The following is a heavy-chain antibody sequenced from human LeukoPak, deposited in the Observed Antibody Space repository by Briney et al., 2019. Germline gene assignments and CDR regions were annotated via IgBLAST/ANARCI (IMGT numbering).Heavy chain of an antibody. Sequence: TGGSLRLSCAASGFTFTTYWMSWVRQFPGRGLEWVANINQDGTEKYYVDSVKGRFTISRDNAKNTLYLQMNSLRAEDTAVYYCARALSSGWPRESYAFDIWGQGTMVTVSS. CDR1: GFTFTTYW. J-gene: IGHJ3*02. CDR2: INQDGTEK. D-gene: IGHD6-19*01. CDR3: ARALSSGWPRESYAFDI. V-gene: IGHV3-7*01.